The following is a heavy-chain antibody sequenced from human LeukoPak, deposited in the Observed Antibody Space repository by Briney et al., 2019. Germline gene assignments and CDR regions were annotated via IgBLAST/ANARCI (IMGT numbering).Heavy chain of an antibody. J-gene: IGHJ4*02. V-gene: IGHV3-21*01. CDR1: GFTFSSYS. CDR3: AREGFVY. CDR2: IVSSTNYI. Sequence: KSGGSLRLSCAASGFTFSSYSMNWVRQAPGKGLEWVSSIVSSTNYIYYVNSVRGRFTISRDNAKNSLYLQMNSLRAEDTAVYYCAREGFVYWGQGTLVTVSS.